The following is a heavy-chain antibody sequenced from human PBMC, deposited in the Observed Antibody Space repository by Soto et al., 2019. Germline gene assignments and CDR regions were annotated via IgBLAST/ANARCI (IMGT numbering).Heavy chain of an antibody. CDR1: GGSVNSGSYY. J-gene: IGHJ4*02. CDR2: IYYSGST. Sequence: SETLSLTCTVSGGSVNSGSYYWSWIRQPPGKGLEWIGDIYYSGSTNYNPSLNGRVTISLEKSKHQFYLKLSYVTAADTAVYYCARGPLVGVTDYWGQGTLVTVSS. V-gene: IGHV4-61*01. CDR3: ARGPLVGVTDY. D-gene: IGHD2-8*01.